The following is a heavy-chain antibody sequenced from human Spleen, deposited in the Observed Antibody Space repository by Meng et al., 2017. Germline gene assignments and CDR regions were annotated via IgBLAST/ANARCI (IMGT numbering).Heavy chain of an antibody. J-gene: IGHJ4*02. CDR1: GFTFSSYE. Sequence: GESLKISCAASGFTFSSYEMNWVRQAPGKGLEWVSYISSSGSTIYYADSVKGRFTIPRDNAKNTLYLQMNSLRAEDTAVYYCSRDYFDSGSPTFANWGQGTLVTVSS. D-gene: IGHD3-10*01. V-gene: IGHV3-48*03. CDR3: SRDYFDSGSPTFAN. CDR2: ISSSGSTI.